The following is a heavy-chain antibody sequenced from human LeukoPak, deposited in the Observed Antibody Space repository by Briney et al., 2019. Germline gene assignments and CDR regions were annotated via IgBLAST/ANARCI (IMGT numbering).Heavy chain of an antibody. Sequence: SETLSLTGTVSGGSVSSGSYYWIRQPPGKGPEWIGYIYNSGITTYNPSLKSRVTISVDTSKSQFSLKLSSVPAADTAVYYCAREDSSWYVGYWGQGALVTVSP. CDR3: AREDSSWYVGY. D-gene: IGHD6-13*01. V-gene: IGHV4-61*01. J-gene: IGHJ4*02. CDR1: GGSVSSGSYY. CDR2: IYNSGIT.